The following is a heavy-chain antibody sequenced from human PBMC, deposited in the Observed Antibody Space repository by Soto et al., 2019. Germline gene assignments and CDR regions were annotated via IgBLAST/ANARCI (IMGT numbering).Heavy chain of an antibody. CDR2: IIPVSGTA. V-gene: IGHV1-69*06. CDR1: GGTFSSYG. CDR3: ASTGEAPEGDESGRGDAFDL. J-gene: IGHJ3*01. Sequence: ASVKVSCKASGGTFSSYGFIWVRQVPGQGLEWMGGIIPVSGTANYAVKFQGRVTITVDRVTSSGYMELTSLRSEDTAVYFCASTGEAPEGDESGRGDAFDLWGQGTNVT. D-gene: IGHD1-26*01.